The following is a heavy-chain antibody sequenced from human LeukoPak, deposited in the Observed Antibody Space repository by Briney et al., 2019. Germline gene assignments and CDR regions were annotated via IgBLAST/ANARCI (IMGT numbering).Heavy chain of an antibody. CDR1: GLTFNTYS. V-gene: IGHV3-21*01. CDR2: ISSSSSNI. CDR3: ARAGEWELPFDH. D-gene: IGHD1-26*01. J-gene: IGHJ4*02. Sequence: GGSLRLSCVASGLTFNTYSMNWVRQAPGKGLEWVSSISSSSSNIYYADSVKGRFTISRDNSKNTLYLQMNSLRAEDTAVYYCARAGEWELPFDHWGQGTLVTVSS.